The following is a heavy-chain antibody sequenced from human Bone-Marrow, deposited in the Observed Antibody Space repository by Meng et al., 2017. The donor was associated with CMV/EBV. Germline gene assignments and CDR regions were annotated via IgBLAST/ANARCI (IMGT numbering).Heavy chain of an antibody. D-gene: IGHD4-17*01. J-gene: IGHJ5*02. Sequence: GSLRLSCSVSGGSISSSNSYHWAWIRQPPGKGMEWIGNIFYSGTTYYNPSLESRVTISLDTSKNQFSLKLTSVTAADTAVYYCAREPTGFPNWFDPWGQGTLVTASS. V-gene: IGHV4-39*07. CDR3: AREPTGFPNWFDP. CDR2: IFYSGTT. CDR1: GGSISSSNSYH.